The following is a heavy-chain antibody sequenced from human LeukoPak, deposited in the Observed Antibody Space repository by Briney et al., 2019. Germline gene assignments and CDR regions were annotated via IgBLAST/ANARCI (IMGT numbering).Heavy chain of an antibody. V-gene: IGHV4-59*01. J-gene: IGHJ6*02. CDR3: ARCGWNYGMDV. CDR1: VGSITRYY. Sequence: PQTLSLTCTLSVGSITRYYWSWIREPPGQGLEGFGYISYSASTNYTPPLKGRVTISVDTSKNQFSLKLSSVTAADTAVYYCARCGWNYGMDVWGQGTTVTVSS. D-gene: IGHD6-19*01. CDR2: ISYSAST.